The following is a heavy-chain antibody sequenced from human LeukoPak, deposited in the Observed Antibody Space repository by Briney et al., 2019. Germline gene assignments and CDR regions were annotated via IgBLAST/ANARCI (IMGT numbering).Heavy chain of an antibody. Sequence: TSETLSLTCTVSGGSISSGDYYWSWIRQPPGKGLEWIGYIYYSGSTYYNPSLKSRVTISVDTSKNQFSLKLSPVTAADTAVYYCARMKMYSSSWYAAYYFDYWGQGTLVTVSS. CDR3: ARMKMYSSSWYAAYYFDY. V-gene: IGHV4-30-4*08. D-gene: IGHD6-13*01. CDR2: IYYSGST. CDR1: GGSISSGDYY. J-gene: IGHJ4*02.